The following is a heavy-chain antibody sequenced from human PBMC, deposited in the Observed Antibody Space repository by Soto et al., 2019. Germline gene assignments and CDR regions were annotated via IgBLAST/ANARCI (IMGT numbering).Heavy chain of an antibody. CDR1: GGSISSYY. V-gene: IGHV4-59*01. CDR3: ARLSYYYYMDV. J-gene: IGHJ6*03. Sequence: SETLSLTCTVSGGSISSYYWSWIRQPPGKGLEWIGYIYYSGSTNYNPSLKSRVTISVDTSKNQFSLKLSSVTAADTAVYYCARLSYYYYMDVWGKGTTVTVSS. CDR2: IYYSGST.